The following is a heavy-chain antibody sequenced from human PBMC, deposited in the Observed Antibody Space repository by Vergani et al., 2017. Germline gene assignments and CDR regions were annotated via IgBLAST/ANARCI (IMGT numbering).Heavy chain of an antibody. D-gene: IGHD3-22*01. CDR3: ARDLYYYDSSGHESGY. CDR2: IIPILGIA. CDR1: GGTFSSYT. V-gene: IGHV1-69*08. Sequence: QVQLVQSGAEVKKPGSSVKVSCKASGGTFSSYTISWVRQAPGQGLEWMGRIIPILGIANYAQKFQDRVTITADKSTSTAYMELSSLRSEDTAVYYCARDLYYYDSSGHESGYWGQGTLVTVSS. J-gene: IGHJ4*02.